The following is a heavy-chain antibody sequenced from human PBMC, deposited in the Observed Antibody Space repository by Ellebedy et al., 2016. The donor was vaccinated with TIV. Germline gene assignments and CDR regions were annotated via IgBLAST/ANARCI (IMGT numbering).Heavy chain of an antibody. CDR2: ISGSGGST. Sequence: GESLKISXAASGFRFSSYAMSWVRQAPGKGLGWVSTISGSGGSTYYADSVKGRFTISRDNSKNTLYLQMNSLRAEDTAVYYCARDSDGELVYYGMDVWGQGTTVTVSS. J-gene: IGHJ6*02. V-gene: IGHV3-23*01. CDR1: GFRFSSYA. CDR3: ARDSDGELVYYGMDV. D-gene: IGHD3-10*01.